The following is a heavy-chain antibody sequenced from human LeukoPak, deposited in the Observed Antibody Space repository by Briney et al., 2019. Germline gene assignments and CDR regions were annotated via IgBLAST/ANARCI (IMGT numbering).Heavy chain of an antibody. CDR3: AREEGYPDAFDI. D-gene: IGHD5-12*01. CDR1: GGSVSSVSYY. V-gene: IGHV4-61*01. Sequence: SETLSLTCTVSGGSVSSVSYYWRWIRQPPGKGLEWIGYIYYSGSTNYNPSLKSRITISVDTSKNQFSLKLTSVTAADTAMYYCAREEGYPDAFDIWGQGTMVTVSS. J-gene: IGHJ3*02. CDR2: IYYSGST.